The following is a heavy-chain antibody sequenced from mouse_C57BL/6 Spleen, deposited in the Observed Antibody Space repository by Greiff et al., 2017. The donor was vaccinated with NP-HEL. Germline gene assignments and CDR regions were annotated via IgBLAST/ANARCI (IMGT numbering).Heavy chain of an antibody. CDR3: ARWGTTVVATGDY. D-gene: IGHD1-1*01. CDR1: GYAFSSSW. J-gene: IGHJ4*01. V-gene: IGHV1-82*01. Sequence: QVQLQQSGPELVKPGASVKISCKASGYAFSSSWMNWVKQTPGKGLEWIGRIYPGDGDTNYNGKFKGKATLTADKSSSTAYMQLSSLTSEDSAVYFCARWGTTVVATGDYWGQGTSVTVSS. CDR2: IYPGDGDT.